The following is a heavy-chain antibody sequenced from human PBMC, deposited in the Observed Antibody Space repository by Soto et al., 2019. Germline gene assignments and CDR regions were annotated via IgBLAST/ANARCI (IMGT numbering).Heavy chain of an antibody. V-gene: IGHV3-11*06. J-gene: IGHJ5*02. CDR3: AREVVVARTWGFDP. Sequence: GTLRLSCAASVFSFSGYYMTWIRQAPGKGLECISYISISGTDINYADSVKGRFTISRDNVKNSLYLQMNNLSADDTAVYYCAREVVVARTWGFDPWGQGTLVTVSS. CDR1: VFSFSGYY. CDR2: ISISGTDI. D-gene: IGHD2-15*01.